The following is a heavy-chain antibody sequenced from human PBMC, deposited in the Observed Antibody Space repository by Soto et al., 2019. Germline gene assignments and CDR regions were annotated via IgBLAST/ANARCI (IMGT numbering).Heavy chain of an antibody. V-gene: IGHV4-4*02. CDR3: AKDSSSSPRDAFDI. CDR2: IYHSGST. J-gene: IGHJ3*02. CDR1: GGSISSSNW. D-gene: IGHD6-6*01. Sequence: PSETLSLTCAVSGGSISSSNWWSWVRQPPGKGLEWIGEIYHSGSTNYNPSLKSRVTISVDKSKNQFSLKLSSVTAADTAVYYCAKDSSSSPRDAFDIWGQGTMVTVSS.